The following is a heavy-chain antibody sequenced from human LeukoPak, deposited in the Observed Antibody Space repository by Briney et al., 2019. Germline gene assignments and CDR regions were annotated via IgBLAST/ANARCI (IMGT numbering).Heavy chain of an antibody. CDR2: IFYSGST. CDR1: GGSISSSSSY. J-gene: IGHJ5*02. Sequence: SETLSLTCTVSGGSISSSSSYWGWIRQPPGKGLEWIGSIFYSGSTHYNPSLKSRVTVSGDTSKNQFSLKLSSVTAADTALYYCARGRGYSYAFDPWGRGTLVTVSS. V-gene: IGHV4-39*01. CDR3: ARGRGYSYAFDP. D-gene: IGHD5-18*01.